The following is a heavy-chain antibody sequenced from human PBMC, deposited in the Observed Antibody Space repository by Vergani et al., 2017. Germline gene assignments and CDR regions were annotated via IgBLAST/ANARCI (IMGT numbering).Heavy chain of an antibody. CDR1: FDSIRNLY. Sequence: QVQLQESGPGLVKSSETLSLPCSVSFDSIRNLYCNWIRQPPGQGLEWIGSIHYSENTNYNPSLKTRVTISVDTSKNQFSLTLTSVTAADTAVYYCASDTHSGQRADRWGQGILVTVTS. CDR2: IHYSENT. J-gene: IGHJ5*02. D-gene: IGHD6-19*01. V-gene: IGHV4-59*11. CDR3: ASDTHSGQRADR.